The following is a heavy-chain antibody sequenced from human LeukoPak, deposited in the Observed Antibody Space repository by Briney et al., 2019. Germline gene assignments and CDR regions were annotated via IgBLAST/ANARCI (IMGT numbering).Heavy chain of an antibody. J-gene: IGHJ4*02. Sequence: GGSLRLSCAASGFTFSSYTMNWVRQAPGKGLEWVSSISPSSSPIYYADSVRGRFSISRDNARDSLYLQMNGLRAEDTAVYYCGRLAGTRYPWYLDYWGQGTLVTVSS. CDR3: GRLAGTRYPWYLDY. CDR2: ISPSSSPI. D-gene: IGHD7-27*01. V-gene: IGHV3-21*01. CDR1: GFTFSSYT.